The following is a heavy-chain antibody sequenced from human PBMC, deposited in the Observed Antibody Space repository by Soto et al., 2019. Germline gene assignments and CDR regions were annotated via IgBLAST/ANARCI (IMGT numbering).Heavy chain of an antibody. CDR3: AKGTTAVYCFDF. J-gene: IGHJ4*02. CDR2: ISATGGSA. D-gene: IGHD2-15*01. Sequence: GGSLRLSCAASGFTFSSYAMSWVRQAPGKGLEWVSAISATGGSAFYADSVKGRFTISRDNSKNTVFLQIDSLVTEDTAVYYCAKGTTAVYCFDFWGQGTVVTVSS. V-gene: IGHV3-23*01. CDR1: GFTFSSYA.